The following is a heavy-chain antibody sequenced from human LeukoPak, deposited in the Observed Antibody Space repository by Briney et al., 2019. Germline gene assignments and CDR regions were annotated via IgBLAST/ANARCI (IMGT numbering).Heavy chain of an antibody. CDR1: GFTVSSNY. D-gene: IGHD3-22*01. V-gene: IGHV3-53*01. Sequence: GGSVPLSCPASGFTVSSNYMSWVRQPPGKGLEGVAVIYNGGSTYYADSVKGRFTISRDNSKNTLYLQMNSLRAEDTAVYYCARGGPAYYYDSSGYVLDYWGQGTLVTVSS. CDR2: IYNGGST. J-gene: IGHJ4*02. CDR3: ARGGPAYYYDSSGYVLDY.